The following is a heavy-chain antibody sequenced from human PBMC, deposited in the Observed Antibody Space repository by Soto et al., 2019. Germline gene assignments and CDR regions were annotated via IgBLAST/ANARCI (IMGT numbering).Heavy chain of an antibody. CDR3: ARENYYALDY. V-gene: IGHV4-61*01. D-gene: IGHD3-10*01. CDR1: GGYGSTGSYY. CDR2: IYYSGST. Sequence: PSAKLSLTCTVSGGYGSTGSYYWSWIRQPPGKGLEWIGYIYYSGSTHYNPSLKSRVTISLDTSKNQFSLKLNSVTAADTAVYYCARENYYALDYWGPGTLVTVSS. J-gene: IGHJ4*02.